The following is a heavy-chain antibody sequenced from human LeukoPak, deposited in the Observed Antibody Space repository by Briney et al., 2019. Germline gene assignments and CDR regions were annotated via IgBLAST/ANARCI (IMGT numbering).Heavy chain of an antibody. CDR2: IYSGGGT. CDR3: ARGKDYGDSQRGYYYYGMDV. V-gene: IGHV3-66*01. Sequence: PGGSLRLSCAASGFTFSSYAMSWVRQAPGKGLEWVSVIYSGGGTYYADPVKGRFTISRDNSKNTLYLQMNSLRAEDTAVYYCARGKDYGDSQRGYYYYGMDVWGQGTTVTVSS. CDR1: GFTFSSYA. D-gene: IGHD4-17*01. J-gene: IGHJ6*02.